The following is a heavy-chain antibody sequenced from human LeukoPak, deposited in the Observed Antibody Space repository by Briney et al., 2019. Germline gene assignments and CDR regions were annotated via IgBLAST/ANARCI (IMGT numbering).Heavy chain of an antibody. CDR3: ARSWDYYDSSGYYVN. D-gene: IGHD3-22*01. V-gene: IGHV1-18*01. Sequence: ASVKVSCKVSGYTFTSYGISWVRQAPGQGLEWMGWISAYNGNTNYAQKLQGRVTMTTDTSTSTAYMELRSLRSDDTAVYYCARSWDYYDSSGYYVNWGQGTPVTVSS. CDR2: ISAYNGNT. J-gene: IGHJ4*02. CDR1: GYTFTSYG.